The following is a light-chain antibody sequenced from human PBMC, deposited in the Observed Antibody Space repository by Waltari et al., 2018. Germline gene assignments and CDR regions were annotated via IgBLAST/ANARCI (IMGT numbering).Light chain of an antibody. V-gene: IGKV3-20*01. CDR1: QSVSSSY. CDR3: QQYGSSPHT. Sequence: EIVLTQSPGTLSLSLGERATLPCRASQSVSSSYLAWYQQTPGQAPRLLIYGASNRATGIPDRFSGSGSGTDFTLTISRLEPEDFAVYYCQQYGSSPHTFGGGTKVEIK. J-gene: IGKJ4*01. CDR2: GAS.